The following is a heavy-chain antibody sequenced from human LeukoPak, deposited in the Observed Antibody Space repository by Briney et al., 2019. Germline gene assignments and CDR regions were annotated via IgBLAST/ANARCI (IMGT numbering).Heavy chain of an antibody. CDR1: GFTFSSYS. D-gene: IGHD3-3*01. Sequence: GGSLRLSCAASGFTFSSYSMNWVRQAPGKGLEWVSSISSSRSYIYYADSVKGRFTISRDNAKNSLYLQMNSLRAEDTAVYYCARDPDGDFWSGYYTGERWFDPWGQGTLVNVSS. J-gene: IGHJ5*02. CDR2: ISSSRSYI. V-gene: IGHV3-21*01. CDR3: ARDPDGDFWSGYYTGERWFDP.